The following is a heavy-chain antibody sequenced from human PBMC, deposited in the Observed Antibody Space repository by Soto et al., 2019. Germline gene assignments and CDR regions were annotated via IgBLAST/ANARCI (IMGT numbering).Heavy chain of an antibody. D-gene: IGHD2-21*01. J-gene: IGHJ4*02. Sequence: QVHLVESGGDVVQPGRSLRLSCAASGFTFSFYAMHWVRQAPGKGLEWVAVISYNGRNKHYVDSVKGRFTISRDNSQDTLNLQMDSLRPDDTAVNYCARQEKIGHRSQFDFDSWGQGTLVTVSS. CDR3: ARQEKIGHRSQFDFDS. V-gene: IGHV3-30*04. CDR1: GFTFSFYA. CDR2: ISYNGRNK.